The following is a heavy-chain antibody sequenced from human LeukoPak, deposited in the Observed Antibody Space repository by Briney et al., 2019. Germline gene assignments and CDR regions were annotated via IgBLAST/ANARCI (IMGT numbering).Heavy chain of an antibody. V-gene: IGHV3-30*02. Sequence: GGSLRLSCAASGFTFSSYGMSWVRQAPGKGLEWVAFIRYDGSNKYYADSVKGRFTISRDNSKNTLYLQMNSLRAEDTAVHYCAKLHRGCSSTSCQIDYWGQGTLVTVSS. D-gene: IGHD2-2*01. CDR2: IRYDGSNK. CDR3: AKLHRGCSSTSCQIDY. CDR1: GFTFSSYG. J-gene: IGHJ4*02.